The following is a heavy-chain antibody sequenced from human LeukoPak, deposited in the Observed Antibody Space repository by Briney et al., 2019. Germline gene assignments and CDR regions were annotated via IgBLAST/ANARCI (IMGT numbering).Heavy chain of an antibody. V-gene: IGHV4-39*01. J-gene: IGHJ4*02. CDR1: GGSISSSSYY. CDR2: IYYSGST. Sequence: SETLSLTCTVSGGSISSSSYYWGWLRQPPGTGLEWIGSIYYSGSTYYNPSLKSRVTISVDTSKNQFSLKLSSVAAADTAVYYCAQTIQLWFPFDYWGQGTLVTVSS. D-gene: IGHD5-18*01. CDR3: AQTIQLWFPFDY.